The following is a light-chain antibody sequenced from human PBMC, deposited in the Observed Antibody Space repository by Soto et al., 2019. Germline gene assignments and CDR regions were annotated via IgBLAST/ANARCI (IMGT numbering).Light chain of an antibody. V-gene: IGKV3-20*01. J-gene: IGKJ5*01. CDR2: GVS. CDR1: QSVSSS. Sequence: EIVMTQSPATLSVSPGERATRSFRAGQSVSSSLAWYQQKPGQAPRLLIHGVSIRATGIPVRISGSGSGTDFTLTISRLEPEDFAVYYCQQYGSSGTFGQGTRLEI. CDR3: QQYGSSGT.